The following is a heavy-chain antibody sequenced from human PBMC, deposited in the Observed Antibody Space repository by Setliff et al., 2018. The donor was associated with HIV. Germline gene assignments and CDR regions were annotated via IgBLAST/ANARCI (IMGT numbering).Heavy chain of an antibody. CDR2: IYTSGNT. V-gene: IGHV4-61*09. Sequence: SETLSLTCTVSGGSISSGSYFWSWIRQPAGKGLEWIGHIYTSGNTNYNPSLKSRVTTSVDTSKNHFSLRLSSVTAADTAVYYCARRERYYDILTGRVSDGFDIWGQGTMVTVSS. D-gene: IGHD3-9*01. CDR1: GGSISSGSYF. J-gene: IGHJ3*02. CDR3: ARRERYYDILTGRVSDGFDI.